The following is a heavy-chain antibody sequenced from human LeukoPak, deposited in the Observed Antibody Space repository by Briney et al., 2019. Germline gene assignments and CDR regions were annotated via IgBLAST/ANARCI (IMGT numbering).Heavy chain of an antibody. D-gene: IGHD3-10*01. V-gene: IGHV4-4*02. CDR1: GGSISSSNW. CDR2: IYHSGST. J-gene: IGHJ4*02. CDR3: AREYGSGSYFDY. Sequence: PSGTLSLTCAVSGGSISSSNWWSWVRQPPGKGLEWIGEIYHSGSTNYNPSLKSRVTISVDTSKNQFSLKLSSVTAADTAVYYCAREYGSGSYFDYWGQGTLVTVSS.